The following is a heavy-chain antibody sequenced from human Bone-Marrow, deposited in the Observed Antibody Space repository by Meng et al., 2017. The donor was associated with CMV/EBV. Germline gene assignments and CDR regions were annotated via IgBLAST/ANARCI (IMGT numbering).Heavy chain of an antibody. CDR2: IYSGGST. CDR3: VRYDFWSGYFHY. Sequence: GESLKISCAASGFTVSSNYMSWVRQAPGKGLEWVSVIYSGGSTYYADSVKGRFTISRDNSKNTLYLQMNSLRAEDKAVYYCVRYDFWSGYFHYWGQGTMVPVSS. V-gene: IGHV3-53*01. J-gene: IGHJ4*02. CDR1: GFTVSSNY. D-gene: IGHD3-3*01.